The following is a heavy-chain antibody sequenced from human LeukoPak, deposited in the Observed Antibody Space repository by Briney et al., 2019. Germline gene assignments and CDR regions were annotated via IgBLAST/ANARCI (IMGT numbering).Heavy chain of an antibody. J-gene: IGHJ6*03. Sequence: SETLSLTCTVSGGSISSGGYYWSWIRQPPGKGLEWIGYIYHSGSTYYNPSLKSRVTISVDRSKNQFSLKLSSVTAADTAVYYCARVLVDQSHLNFYYYYYMDVWGKGTTVTVSS. CDR2: IYHSGST. V-gene: IGHV4-30-2*01. CDR1: GGSISSGGYY. CDR3: ARVLVDQSHLNFYYYYYMDV. D-gene: IGHD1-7*01.